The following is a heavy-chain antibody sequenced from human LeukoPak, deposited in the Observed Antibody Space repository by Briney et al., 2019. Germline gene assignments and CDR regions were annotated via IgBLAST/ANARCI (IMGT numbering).Heavy chain of an antibody. J-gene: IGHJ4*02. Sequence: GASVKVSCKASGYTFINYFIHWVRQAPGQGLEWMGWINPNSGGTNYAQKFQGRVTMTRDTSISTAYMELSRLRSDDTAVYYCARDRYIVVVTALTEFDYWGQGTLVTVSS. CDR3: ARDRYIVVVTALTEFDY. D-gene: IGHD2-21*02. CDR1: GYTFINYF. V-gene: IGHV1-2*02. CDR2: INPNSGGT.